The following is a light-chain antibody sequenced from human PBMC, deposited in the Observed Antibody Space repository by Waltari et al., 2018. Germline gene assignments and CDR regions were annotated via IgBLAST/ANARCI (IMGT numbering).Light chain of an antibody. CDR1: SSNIGSNY. CDR2: RNN. CDR3: AAWDDSLSVLYV. J-gene: IGLJ1*01. V-gene: IGLV1-47*01. Sequence: QSVLTQPPSASGTHGQRVTISCSGSSSNIGSNYVYWSQQRPGTAPKLLIYRNNQRPSGVPDRFSGSKSGTSASLAISGLRSEDEADYYCAAWDDSLSVLYVFGTGTKVTVL.